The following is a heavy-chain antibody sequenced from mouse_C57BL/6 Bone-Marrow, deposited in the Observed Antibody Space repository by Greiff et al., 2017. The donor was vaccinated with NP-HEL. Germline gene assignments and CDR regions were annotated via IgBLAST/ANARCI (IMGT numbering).Heavy chain of an antibody. CDR3: ARGEYDGSSHAWFAY. D-gene: IGHD1-1*01. CDR1: GYTFTSYT. J-gene: IGHJ3*01. CDR2: INPSSGYT. V-gene: IGHV1-4*01. Sequence: VQLQQSGAELARPGASVKMSCKASGYTFTSYTMNWVNQRPGQGLEWIGYINPSSGYTKYNQKFKDKATLTAYKSSSTAYMQLSSLTSEDSAVYYWARGEYDGSSHAWFAYWGQGTLVTV.